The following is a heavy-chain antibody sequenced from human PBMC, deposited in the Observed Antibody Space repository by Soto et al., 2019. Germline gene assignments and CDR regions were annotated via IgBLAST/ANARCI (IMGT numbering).Heavy chain of an antibody. CDR2: IYYSGST. Sequence: KPSETLSLTCTVSGGSISSYYWSWIRQPPGKGLEWIGYIYYSGSTNYNPSLKSRVTISVDTSKNQFSLKLSSVTAADTAVYYCARFRSVPGYYYYGMDVWGQGTTVTVSS. D-gene: IGHD1-1*01. CDR3: ARFRSVPGYYYYGMDV. J-gene: IGHJ6*02. V-gene: IGHV4-59*01. CDR1: GGSISSYY.